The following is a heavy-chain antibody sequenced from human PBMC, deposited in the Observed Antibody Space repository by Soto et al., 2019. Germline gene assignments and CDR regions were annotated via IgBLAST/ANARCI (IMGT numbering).Heavy chain of an antibody. CDR3: AKDRTGTTSY. J-gene: IGHJ4*02. D-gene: IGHD1-7*01. Sequence: DSVKGRFTISRDNSKNTLYLQMNSLRAEDTAVYYCAKDRTGTTSYWGQGTLVTVS. V-gene: IGHV3-23*01.